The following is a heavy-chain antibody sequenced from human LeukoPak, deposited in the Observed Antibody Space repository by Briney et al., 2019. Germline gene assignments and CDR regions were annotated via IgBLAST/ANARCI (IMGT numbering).Heavy chain of an antibody. CDR3: SVDIGDY. D-gene: IGHD2-2*03. CDR1: GFTFVDYT. Sequence: GGSLRLSCSASGFTFVDYTMTWVRQAPGKGLEWVGFIRNKAYGETTGYAASVKGRFTISRDDSESIVYLQMNSLKTEDTAVYYCSVDIGDYWGQGTLVTVSS. V-gene: IGHV3-49*04. CDR2: IRNKAYGETT. J-gene: IGHJ4*02.